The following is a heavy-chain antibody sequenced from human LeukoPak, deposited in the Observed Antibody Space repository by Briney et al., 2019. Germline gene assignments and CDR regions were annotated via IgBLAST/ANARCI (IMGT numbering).Heavy chain of an antibody. CDR3: ARDQDYYGSGSHSDY. J-gene: IGHJ4*02. D-gene: IGHD3-10*01. CDR1: GGTFSSYA. Sequence: SVKVSCKASGGTFSSYAISWVRQAPGQGLEWMGRIIPIVGTANYAQKFQGRVTITADKSTSTAYMELSSLRSEDTAVYYCARDQDYYGSGSHSDYWGQGTLVTVSS. CDR2: IIPIVGTA. V-gene: IGHV1-69*04.